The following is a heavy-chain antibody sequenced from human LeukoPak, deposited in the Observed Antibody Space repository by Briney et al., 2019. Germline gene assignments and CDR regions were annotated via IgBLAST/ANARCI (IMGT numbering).Heavy chain of an antibody. CDR1: GGSISSGSYY. CDR3: ARDRRYYDFWSGYFETNYYYYMDV. CDR2: IYTSGST. Sequence: PSETLSLTCTVSGGSISSGSYYWSWIRQPAGKGLEWIGRIYTSGSTNYNPSLKSRVTISVDTSKNQFSLKLSSVTAADTAVYYCARDRRYYDFWSGYFETNYYYYMDVWGKGTTVTVSS. V-gene: IGHV4-61*02. J-gene: IGHJ6*03. D-gene: IGHD3-3*01.